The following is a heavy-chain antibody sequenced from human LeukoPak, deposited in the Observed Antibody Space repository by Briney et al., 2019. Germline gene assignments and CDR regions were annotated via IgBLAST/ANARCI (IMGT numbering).Heavy chain of an antibody. CDR1: GGSISSGDYS. V-gene: IGHV4-30-4*01. CDR3: ARQRGESSGYYIGGPFDY. CDR2: IYYSGST. Sequence: SETLSLTCTVSGGSISSGDYSWSWIRQPPGKGLEWIGDIYYSGSTYYNPSLKSRVTISVDTSKNQFSLKLSSVTAADTAVYYCARQRGESSGYYIGGPFDYWGQGTLVTVSS. D-gene: IGHD3-22*01. J-gene: IGHJ4*02.